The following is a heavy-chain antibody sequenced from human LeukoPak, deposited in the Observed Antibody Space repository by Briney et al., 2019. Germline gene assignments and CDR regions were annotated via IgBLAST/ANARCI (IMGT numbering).Heavy chain of an antibody. CDR3: AHSSSWYSGSAFDI. D-gene: IGHD6-13*01. CDR2: IYWDDDK. CDR1: GFSLSTSGVG. V-gene: IGHV2-5*02. J-gene: IGHJ3*02. Sequence: SGPTLVKPTQTLTLTCTLSGFSLSTSGVGVGWIRQPPGKALEWLALIYWDDDKRYSPSLKSRLTITKDTSKNQVVLTMTNMDPVDTATYYCAHSSSWYSGSAFDIWGQGTMVTVSS.